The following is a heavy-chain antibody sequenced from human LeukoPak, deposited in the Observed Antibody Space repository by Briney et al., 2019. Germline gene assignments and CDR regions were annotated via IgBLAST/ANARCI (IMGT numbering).Heavy chain of an antibody. J-gene: IGHJ6*02. CDR1: GGSISSYY. CDR2: IYYSGST. V-gene: IGHV4-59*01. Sequence: SETLSLTCTVSGGSISSYYWSWIRQPPGKGLEWIGYIYYSGSTNYNPSLKSRVTISVDTSKNQFSLKLSSVTAADTAVYYCARFYYYGMDVWGQGTTVTVSS. CDR3: ARFYYYGMDV.